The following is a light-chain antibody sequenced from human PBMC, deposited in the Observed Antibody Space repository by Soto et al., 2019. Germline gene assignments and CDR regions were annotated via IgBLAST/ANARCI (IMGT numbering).Light chain of an antibody. CDR3: QHHNPGPPVYP. V-gene: IGKV3D-15*01. Sequence: EMVLTQSPATLSVSPGGRATLSCRASQSVSTNLAWYQQKPGQAPRLLIYDASTRATAIPARFSGSGSGTDFPLTISGLQSKVFAFYYCQHHNPGPPVYPLGQGTKREIK. CDR2: DAS. CDR1: QSVSTN. J-gene: IGKJ2*01.